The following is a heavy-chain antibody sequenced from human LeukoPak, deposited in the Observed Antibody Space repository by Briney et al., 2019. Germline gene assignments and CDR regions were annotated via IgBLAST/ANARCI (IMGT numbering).Heavy chain of an antibody. D-gene: IGHD3-22*01. Sequence: SETLSLTCTVSGGSISSSSYSWGWMRQPPGKGLEWIGSIYYSGSTYYNPSLKSRVTISVDTSKNQFSLKLSSVTAADTAVYYCARAPDYYDSSGYPMNWGQGTLVTVSS. CDR3: ARAPDYYDSSGYPMN. J-gene: IGHJ4*02. CDR2: IYYSGST. V-gene: IGHV4-39*01. CDR1: GGSISSSSYS.